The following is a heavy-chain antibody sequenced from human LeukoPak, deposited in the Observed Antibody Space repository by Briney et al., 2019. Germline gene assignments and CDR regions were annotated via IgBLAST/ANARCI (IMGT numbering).Heavy chain of an antibody. CDR3: VRGHMNGGRLDS. CDR2: IYYSGST. J-gene: IGHJ4*02. D-gene: IGHD3-16*01. Sequence: KTSETLSLTCTVSGASISSNSYYWGWIRQPPGKGLKWIGSIYYSGSTYYNPSLKSRVTISVDTSKNQFSLKLTSVTAADTGVYFCVRGHMNGGRLDSWGPGTLVAVSS. CDR1: GASISSNSYY. V-gene: IGHV4-39*01.